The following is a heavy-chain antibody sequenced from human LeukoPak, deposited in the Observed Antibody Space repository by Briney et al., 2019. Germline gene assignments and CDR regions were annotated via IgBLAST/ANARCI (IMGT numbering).Heavy chain of an antibody. CDR2: VEYDGGDK. Sequence: PGGSLILSCVVSRLTFRNYGMHWVRQAPGKGLEWVAFVEYDGGDKYYTDSVKGRFTISRDNSRNTLYLQMNSLTTEDTAVYYCATKRGNSGYLESWGQGTLVTVSS. CDR1: RLTFRNYG. D-gene: IGHD2/OR15-2a*01. CDR3: ATKRGNSGYLES. J-gene: IGHJ4*02. V-gene: IGHV3-30*02.